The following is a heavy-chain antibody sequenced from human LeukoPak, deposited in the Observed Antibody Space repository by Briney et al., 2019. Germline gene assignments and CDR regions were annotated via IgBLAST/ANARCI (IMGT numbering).Heavy chain of an antibody. Sequence: ASVKVSCKASGYTFTSYGISWVRQAPGQGLEWMGWISAYNGNTNYAQKLQGRVTMTTDTSTATAYMELRSLRSDDTGVYYCARNAADYYDSSGYYEGDWFDPWGQGTLVTVSS. D-gene: IGHD3-22*01. CDR3: ARNAADYYDSSGYYEGDWFDP. J-gene: IGHJ5*02. CDR2: ISAYNGNT. CDR1: GYTFTSYG. V-gene: IGHV1-18*01.